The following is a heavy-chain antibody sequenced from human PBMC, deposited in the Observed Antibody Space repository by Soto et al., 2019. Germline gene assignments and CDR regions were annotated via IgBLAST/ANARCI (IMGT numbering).Heavy chain of an antibody. Sequence: SETLSLTCTVSGGSISSYYWSWIRQPPGKGLEWIGYIYYSGNTYYNPSLNSRVTISVDTSKNQFSLNLRSVTAADTAEYYCARRTGGMDVWGQGTRVTVS. J-gene: IGHJ6*02. D-gene: IGHD2-8*02. CDR3: ARRTGGMDV. CDR1: GGSISSYY. V-gene: IGHV4-59*12. CDR2: IYYSGNT.